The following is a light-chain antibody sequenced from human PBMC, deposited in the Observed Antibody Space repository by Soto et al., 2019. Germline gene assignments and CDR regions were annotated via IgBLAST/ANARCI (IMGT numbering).Light chain of an antibody. CDR3: SSYECSRTFLV. V-gene: IGLV2-8*01. J-gene: IGLJ2*01. CDR1: SSDVGGYNF. CDR2: EVN. Sequence: QSALTQPPSASGSPGQSVTISCTGSSSDVGGYNFVSWYQQHPGKAPKLMIYEVNKRPSGVPDRFSGSKSGTSASLAVSGLQAEDEADYYCSSYECSRTFLVFGGGTKLTVL.